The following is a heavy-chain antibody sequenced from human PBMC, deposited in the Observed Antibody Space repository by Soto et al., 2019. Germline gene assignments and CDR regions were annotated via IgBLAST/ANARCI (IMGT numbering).Heavy chain of an antibody. Sequence: QVQLQQWGAGLLKPSETLSLTCAVYGGSFSGYYWSWIRQPPGKGLEWIGEINHSGSTNYNPSLKRRVAISVDTAKSQLSLKLSSVTAADTAVDYGAERATIREVVSDYRGQGTLVTASS. CDR3: AERATIREVVSDY. CDR1: GGSFSGYY. V-gene: IGHV4-34*01. J-gene: IGHJ4*02. D-gene: IGHD5-12*01. CDR2: INHSGST.